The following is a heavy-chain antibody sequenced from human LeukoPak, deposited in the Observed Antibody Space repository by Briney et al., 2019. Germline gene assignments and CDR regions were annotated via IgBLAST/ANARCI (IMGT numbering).Heavy chain of an antibody. D-gene: IGHD3-3*01. J-gene: IGHJ4*02. Sequence: GASVKVSCKASGYTFTSYGISWVRRAPGQWLEWMGRIIPILGIANYAQKFQGRVTITADKSTSTAYMELSSLRSEDTAVYYCARDFWSGQIPGDYWGQGTLVTVSS. CDR3: ARDFWSGQIPGDY. CDR1: GYTFTSYG. V-gene: IGHV1-69*04. CDR2: IIPILGIA.